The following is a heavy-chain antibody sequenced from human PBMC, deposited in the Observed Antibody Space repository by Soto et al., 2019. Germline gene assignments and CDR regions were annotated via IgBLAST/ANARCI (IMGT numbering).Heavy chain of an antibody. CDR1: GGSISSYY. D-gene: IGHD6-19*01. V-gene: IGHV4-59*01. J-gene: IGHJ4*02. Sequence: QVQLQESGPGLVKPSETLSLTCTVSGGSISSYYWSWIRQPPGKGLEWIGYIYYSGSTNCNPSLKTRVTISVDTSKNQFSLKLSSVTAADTAVYYCARSERGWYASNYFDYWGQGTLVTVSS. CDR2: IYYSGST. CDR3: ARSERGWYASNYFDY.